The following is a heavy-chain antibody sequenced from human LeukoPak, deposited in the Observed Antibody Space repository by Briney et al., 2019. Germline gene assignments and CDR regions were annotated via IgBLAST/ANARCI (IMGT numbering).Heavy chain of an antibody. CDR3: ARDLTGTTAYYYYYYMDV. D-gene: IGHD1-7*01. Sequence: GGSLRLSCAASGFTFDDYTMHWVRQTPGKGLEWVSAITWNSDNTGYADSVKGRFTISRDNAKNSLYLQVNSLRAEDTAVYYCARDLTGTTAYYYYYYMDVWGKGTTVTVSS. J-gene: IGHJ6*03. CDR2: ITWNSDNT. CDR1: GFTFDDYT. V-gene: IGHV3-9*01.